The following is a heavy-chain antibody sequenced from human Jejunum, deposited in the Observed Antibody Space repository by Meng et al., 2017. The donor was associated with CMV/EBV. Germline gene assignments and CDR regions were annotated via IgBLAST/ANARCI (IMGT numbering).Heavy chain of an antibody. D-gene: IGHD3-22*01. CDR1: FTFDDYA. J-gene: IGHJ4*02. V-gene: IGHV3-43D*03. CDR2: ISWDGATT. CDR3: GKSRHNIGYLQYCLDY. Sequence: FTFDDYAMHWVRQPPGKGLEWISFISWDGATTYYADSVKGRFTISRDNSKNSLYLQMNSLRAEDTAVYFCGKSRHNIGYLQYCLDYWGQGTLVTVSS.